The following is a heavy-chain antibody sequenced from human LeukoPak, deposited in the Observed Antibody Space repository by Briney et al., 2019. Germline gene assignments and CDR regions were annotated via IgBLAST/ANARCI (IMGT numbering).Heavy chain of an antibody. D-gene: IGHD5-12*01. CDR3: ARVYIGDPFDYYGMDV. J-gene: IGHJ6*02. V-gene: IGHV4-34*01. CDR1: GGSFSGYY. Sequence: KSSETLSLTCAVYGGSFSGYYWSWIRQPPGKGLEWIGEINHSGSTNYNPSLKSRVTISVDTSKNQFSLKLSSVTTADTAVYYCARVYIGDPFDYYGMDVWGQGTTVTVSS. CDR2: INHSGST.